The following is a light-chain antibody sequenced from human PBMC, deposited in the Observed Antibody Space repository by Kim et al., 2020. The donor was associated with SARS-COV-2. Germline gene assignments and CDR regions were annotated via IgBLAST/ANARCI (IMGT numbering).Light chain of an antibody. CDR1: QNMGDN. CDR2: RGS. CDR3: LQYNDRPPFT. Sequence: VSPGEGVTLACKASQNMGDNLVWDQQKTGQAPRLLVYRGSIRATGIPARFSGRGSGTEFILTISSLQSEDFAFYFCLQYNDRPPFTFGQGTKLEIK. J-gene: IGKJ2*01. V-gene: IGKV3-15*01.